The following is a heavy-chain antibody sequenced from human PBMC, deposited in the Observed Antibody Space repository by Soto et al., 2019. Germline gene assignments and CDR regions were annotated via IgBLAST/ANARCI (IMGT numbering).Heavy chain of an antibody. Sequence: SETLSLTCAVYGGSFSGYYWSWIRQPPGKGLEWIGEINHSGSTNYNPSIKSRVTISVDTSKNQISLKLRSVTAADTALYYCARGDRMGAVASYFDYWGQGTLVTVSS. D-gene: IGHD6-19*01. CDR1: GGSFSGYY. CDR3: ARGDRMGAVASYFDY. V-gene: IGHV4-34*01. CDR2: INHSGST. J-gene: IGHJ4*02.